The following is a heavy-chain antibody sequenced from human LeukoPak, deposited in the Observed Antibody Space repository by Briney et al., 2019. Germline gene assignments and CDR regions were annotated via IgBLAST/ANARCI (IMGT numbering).Heavy chain of an antibody. D-gene: IGHD3-22*01. V-gene: IGHV3-30*04. J-gene: IGHJ4*02. CDR2: ISYDGSNT. Sequence: PGRSLRPSCAATGFTFSSYATRWVRQDPGKGLEWVAVISYDGSNTYYADSVKGRFTLSRDKTKNTMYLPMNSLRAEDTAVYYCARGTMIVAFDYWGQGTLVTVSA. CDR3: ARGTMIVAFDY. CDR1: GFTFSSYA.